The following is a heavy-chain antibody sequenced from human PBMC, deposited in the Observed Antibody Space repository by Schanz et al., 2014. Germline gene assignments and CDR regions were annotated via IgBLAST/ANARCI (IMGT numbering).Heavy chain of an antibody. V-gene: IGHV1-18*01. D-gene: IGHD3-3*01. CDR3: ARDRRFFDRDDLYYFDS. J-gene: IGHJ4*02. CDR2: INTGSGDT. CDR1: GYIFINSG. Sequence: QIQLVQSGPEVKKPGATVKVSCKASGYIFINSGISWVRQAPGQRLEWMGWINTGSGDTKYSQNFQGRVTMTTDTSTSTAYMALTDLRSDDTAVYYCARDRRFFDRDDLYYFDSWGQGTLXTVSS.